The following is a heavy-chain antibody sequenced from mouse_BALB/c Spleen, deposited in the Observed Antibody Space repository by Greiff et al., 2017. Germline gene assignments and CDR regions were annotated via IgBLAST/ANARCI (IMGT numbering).Heavy chain of an antibody. J-gene: IGHJ2*01. CDR2: ISSGGGST. Sequence: EVKVEESGGGLVKPGGSLKLSCAASGFAFSSYDMSWVRQTPEKRLEWVAYISSGGGSTYYPDTVKGRFTISRDNAKNTLYLQMSSLKSEDTAMYYCARHYGFDYWGQGTTLTVSS. V-gene: IGHV5-12-1*01. D-gene: IGHD1-1*02. CDR1: GFAFSSYD. CDR3: ARHYGFDY.